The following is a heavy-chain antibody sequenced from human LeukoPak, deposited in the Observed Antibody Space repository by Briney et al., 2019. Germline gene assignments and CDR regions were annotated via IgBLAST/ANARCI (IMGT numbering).Heavy chain of an antibody. V-gene: IGHV4-59*01. J-gene: IGHJ4*02. CDR2: IYYSGSS. Sequence: PSETLSLTCTVSGGSIRSYYWSWIRQPPGKGLEWIGYIYYSGSSSYSPSLKSRVTMSVDTSKNQFSLKLSSVTAADTAAYYCARYSHDSSGYQYYFDYWGQGPLVTVSS. CDR1: GGSIRSYY. D-gene: IGHD3-22*01. CDR3: ARYSHDSSGYQYYFDY.